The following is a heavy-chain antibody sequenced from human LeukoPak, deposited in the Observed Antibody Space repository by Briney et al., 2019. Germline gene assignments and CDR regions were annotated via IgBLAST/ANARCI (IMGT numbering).Heavy chain of an antibody. V-gene: IGHV3-74*01. J-gene: IGHJ4*02. D-gene: IGHD3-22*01. Sequence: GGSLRLSCAASGFTFSSYWMHWVRQAPGKGLVWVSRINPDGSTTSYADSVKGRFTISRDSAKNTLYLQMNSLRAEDTAVYYCAKPVPYYYDSSGYYFDYWGQGTLVTVSS. CDR3: AKPVPYYYDSSGYYFDY. CDR1: GFTFSSYW. CDR2: INPDGSTT.